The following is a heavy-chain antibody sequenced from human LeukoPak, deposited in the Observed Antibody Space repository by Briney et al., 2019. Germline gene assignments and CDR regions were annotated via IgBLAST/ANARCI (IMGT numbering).Heavy chain of an antibody. D-gene: IGHD6-13*01. Sequence: GASVKVSCKASGYTFTSYYMHWVRQAPGQGLEWMGIINPSGGSTSYAQKFQGRVTMTRDTSTSTVYMELSSLRSEDTAVYYCASSASIAAAEGYFDYWGQGTLVTVSS. CDR2: INPSGGST. CDR3: ASSASIAAAEGYFDY. J-gene: IGHJ4*02. CDR1: GYTFTSYY. V-gene: IGHV1-46*01.